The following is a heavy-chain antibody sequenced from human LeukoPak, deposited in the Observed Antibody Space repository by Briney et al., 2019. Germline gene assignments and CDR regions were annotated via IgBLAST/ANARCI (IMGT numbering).Heavy chain of an antibody. Sequence: SVKVSCKASGGTFSSYAISWVRQAPGQGLEWTGGIIPIFGTANYAQKFQGRVTITTDESTSTAYMELSRLRSDDTAVYYCARAFGSGRIAAGNWGQGTLVTVSS. J-gene: IGHJ4*02. D-gene: IGHD6-13*01. CDR1: GGTFSSYA. CDR3: ARAFGSGRIAAGN. CDR2: IIPIFGTA. V-gene: IGHV1-69*05.